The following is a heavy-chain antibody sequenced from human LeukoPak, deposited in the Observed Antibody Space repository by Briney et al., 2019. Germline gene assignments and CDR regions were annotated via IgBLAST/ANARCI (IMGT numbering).Heavy chain of an antibody. D-gene: IGHD3-22*01. CDR2: IYYSGST. CDR1: GGSISRYF. Sequence: SETLSLTCTVSGGSISRYFWSWIRQPPGKGLEWIGYIYYSGSTNFNPSLKSRVTISVDTSKNQVSLKLSSVTAADTAVYYCARHEGDTSGSYMYNWFDPWGQGTLVTVSS. V-gene: IGHV4-59*08. J-gene: IGHJ5*02. CDR3: ARHEGDTSGSYMYNWFDP.